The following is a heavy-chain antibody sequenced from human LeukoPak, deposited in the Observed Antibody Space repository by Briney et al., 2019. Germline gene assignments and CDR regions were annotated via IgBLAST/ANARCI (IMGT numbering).Heavy chain of an antibody. D-gene: IGHD3-22*01. CDR3: ARTDYYDSSGYSYFDY. J-gene: IGHJ4*02. V-gene: IGHV3-21*01. CDR2: ISSSSRYI. Sequence: PGGSLRLSCAASGFSFSTYSINWVRQARGKGLEWVSSISSSSRYISYADSVKGRFTISRDNAKSSLYLQMNSLRAEDTAVYYCARTDYYDSSGYSYFDYWGQGTLVTVSS. CDR1: GFSFSTYS.